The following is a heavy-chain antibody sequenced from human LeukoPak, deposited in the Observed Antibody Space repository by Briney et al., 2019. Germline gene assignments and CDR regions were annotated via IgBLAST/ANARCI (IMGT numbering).Heavy chain of an antibody. D-gene: IGHD3-3*01. V-gene: IGHV3-20*04. CDR3: ARGWDFWSGSNAFDI. Sequence: GSLRLSCAASGFTFDDYGMSWVRQAPGEGMEWVSGINWNGGSTGYADSVKGRFTISRDNAKNSLYLQMNSLRAEDTALYYCARGWDFWSGSNAFDIWGQGTMVTVSS. CDR1: GFTFDDYG. J-gene: IGHJ3*02. CDR2: INWNGGST.